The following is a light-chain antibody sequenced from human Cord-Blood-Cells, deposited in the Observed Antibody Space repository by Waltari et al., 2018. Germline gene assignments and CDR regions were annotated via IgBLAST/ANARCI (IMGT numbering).Light chain of an antibody. Sequence: DIVMTQSPDSLAVSLGERATINCKSSQSVLYSSNNKNYLAWYQQKPGKPPKLLISWASTRESGVPYRFSGSGSGTDFTLTISSLQAEDVAVYYCQQYYSTPRTFGQGTKLEIK. CDR1: QSVLYSSNNKNY. CDR2: WAS. V-gene: IGKV4-1*01. CDR3: QQYYSTPRT. J-gene: IGKJ2*02.